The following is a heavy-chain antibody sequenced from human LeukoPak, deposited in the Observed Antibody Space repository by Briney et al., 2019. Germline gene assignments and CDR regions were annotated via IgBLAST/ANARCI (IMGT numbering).Heavy chain of an antibody. D-gene: IGHD3-9*01. CDR2: IYYTGST. J-gene: IGHJ4*02. V-gene: IGHV4-59*01. Sequence: PSETLSLTCTVSGGSISSYYWSWIRQPPGKGLEWIGYIYYTGSTNYNPSLKSRVTISVDTSKNQFSLNLSSVTAADTAVYYCASVTYTSYDNFDYWGQGTLVTVSS. CDR3: ASVTYTSYDNFDY. CDR1: GGSISSYY.